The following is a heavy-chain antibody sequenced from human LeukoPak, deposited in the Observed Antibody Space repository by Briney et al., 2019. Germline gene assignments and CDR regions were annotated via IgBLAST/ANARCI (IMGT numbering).Heavy chain of an antibody. J-gene: IGHJ4*02. CDR3: ARLDRYYDSSGLDY. CDR1: GGSISSSSYY. CDR2: IYYSGST. Sequence: PSETLSLTCTVSGGSISSSSYYWGWIRQPPGKGLEWIGSIYYSGSTYYNPSLKSRVTISVDTSKNQFSLKLSSVTAADTAVYYCARLDRYYDSSGLDYWGQGTLVTVSS. V-gene: IGHV4-39*07. D-gene: IGHD3-22*01.